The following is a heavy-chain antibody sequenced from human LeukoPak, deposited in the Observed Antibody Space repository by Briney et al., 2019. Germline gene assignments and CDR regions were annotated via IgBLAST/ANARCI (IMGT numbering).Heavy chain of an antibody. CDR3: ARYYGDSGSQYYFDY. V-gene: IGHV3-15*01. J-gene: IGHJ4*02. CDR1: GFTFSDAW. D-gene: IGHD3-22*01. Sequence: PGGSLRLSCAASGFTFSDAWMSWVRQAPGKGLEWVGRIKSKTDGGTTDYAAPVKGRFTISRDDSKNTLYLQMNSLKIEDTAVCYCARYYGDSGSQYYFDYWGQGTLVTVSS. CDR2: IKSKTDGGTT.